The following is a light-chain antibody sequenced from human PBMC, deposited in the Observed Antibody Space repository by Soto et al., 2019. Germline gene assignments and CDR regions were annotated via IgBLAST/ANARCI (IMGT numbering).Light chain of an antibody. Sequence: QSALTQPASASGSPGQSVAISCTGTGSDVGGYNYVSWYQQHPGKAPKLMIYDVSNRPSGVSDRFSGSKSGNTASLTVSGLQAEDEADYYCSSYTSSSPYVFGTGTKLTVL. CDR3: SSYTSSSPYV. V-gene: IGLV2-14*01. CDR2: DVS. J-gene: IGLJ1*01. CDR1: GSDVGGYNY.